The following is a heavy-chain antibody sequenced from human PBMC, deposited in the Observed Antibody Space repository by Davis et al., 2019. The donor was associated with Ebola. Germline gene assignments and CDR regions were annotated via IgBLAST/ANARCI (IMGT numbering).Heavy chain of an antibody. CDR3: ARGRGYCSSRGCHDYYMDV. V-gene: IGHV1-2*02. D-gene: IGHD2-15*01. Sequence: ASVKVSCKASGYTFIAYYIHWVRQAPGQGLEWMGWLNPHTGATDYARKFQGRVTMTWDTSISTAYMDLSSLRSDDTAVYYCARGRGYCSSRGCHDYYMDVWGKGTTVTVSS. J-gene: IGHJ6*03. CDR1: GYTFIAYY. CDR2: LNPHTGAT.